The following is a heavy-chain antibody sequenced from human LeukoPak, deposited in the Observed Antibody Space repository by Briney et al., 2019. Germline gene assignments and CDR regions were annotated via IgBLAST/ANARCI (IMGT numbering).Heavy chain of an antibody. CDR2: TYYTSTSNT. D-gene: IGHD6-25*01. J-gene: IGHJ3*01. CDR3: ARGRASAFYV. V-gene: IGHV6-1*01. CDR1: GDSFSTSGVA. Sequence: SQTLSLTCALSGDSFSTSGVAWNWVRQSPSRGLEWLGSTYYTSTSNTDYAVSVKSLIVVNPDTSKNQFSLQLNSVTSEDTAVYYCARGRASAFYVWGQGTMVTVSS.